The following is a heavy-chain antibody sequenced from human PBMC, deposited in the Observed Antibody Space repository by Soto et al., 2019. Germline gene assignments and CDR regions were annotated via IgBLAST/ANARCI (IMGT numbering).Heavy chain of an antibody. Sequence: NPSETLSLICTVSGGSISSGGSYWSWIRQHPGKGLEWIGYIYYSGSTYYNPSLKSRVTILVDTSKNQFSLKLSSVTAADTGVYYCARDQGYYGSGRPGCFDPWRQGTLVTVSS. CDR1: GGSISSGGSY. CDR3: ARDQGYYGSGRPGCFDP. J-gene: IGHJ5*02. D-gene: IGHD3-10*01. CDR2: IYYSGST. V-gene: IGHV4-31*03.